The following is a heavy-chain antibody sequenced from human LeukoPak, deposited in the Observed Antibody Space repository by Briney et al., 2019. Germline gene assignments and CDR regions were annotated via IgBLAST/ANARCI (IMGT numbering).Heavy chain of an antibody. Sequence: GGSLRLSCAASGFTFSSNWMSWVRQAPGKGLEWVANINQDGSEKYYVDSVKGRFTISRDNAKNSLYLQMNSLRAEDTAVYYCARIWELAFDYWGQGTLVTVSS. CDR3: ARIWELAFDY. V-gene: IGHV3-7*01. D-gene: IGHD3-10*01. J-gene: IGHJ4*02. CDR1: GFTFSSNW. CDR2: INQDGSEK.